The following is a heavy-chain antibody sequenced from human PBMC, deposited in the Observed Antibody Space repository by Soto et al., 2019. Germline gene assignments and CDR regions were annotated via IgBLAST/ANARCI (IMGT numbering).Heavy chain of an antibody. V-gene: IGHV4-39*01. D-gene: IGHD4-4*01. J-gene: IGHJ5*02. Sequence: PSETLSLTCTVSGGSISSSSYYWGWIRQPPGKWLEWIGSIYYSGSTYYNPSLKSRVTISVDTSKNQFSLKLSSVTAADTAVYYCARSLGMTTVTTSLVWFDPWGQGTLVTVYS. CDR3: ARSLGMTTVTTSLVWFDP. CDR1: GGSISSSSYY. CDR2: IYYSGST.